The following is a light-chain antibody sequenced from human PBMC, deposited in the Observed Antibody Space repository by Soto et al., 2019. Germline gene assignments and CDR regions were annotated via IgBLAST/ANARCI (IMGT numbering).Light chain of an antibody. V-gene: IGKV3-15*01. CDR1: ESISSN. J-gene: IGKJ1*01. Sequence: EIVMTQSPARLSVSPGEEATLSCRSSESISSNLAWYQQKAGQAPRLLIYGASTSATGIPARSSCSGSDREFTLTISSLQSEDFAVYCCHQYNNWLTWTFGQGTKVDIK. CDR2: GAS. CDR3: HQYNNWLTWT.